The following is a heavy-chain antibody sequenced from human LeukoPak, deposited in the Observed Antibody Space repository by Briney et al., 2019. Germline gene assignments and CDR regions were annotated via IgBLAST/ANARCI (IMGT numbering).Heavy chain of an antibody. CDR2: ISSSSSYI. D-gene: IGHD1-26*01. Sequence: PGGSLRLSCAASGFTFSSYSMNWVRQAPGKGLEWVSSISSSSSYIYYADSVKGRFTISRDNAKNSLYLQMNSLRAEDTAVYYCAGDPYVVGATNSFDYWGQGTLVTVSS. CDR3: AGDPYVVGATNSFDY. J-gene: IGHJ4*02. V-gene: IGHV3-21*01. CDR1: GFTFSSYS.